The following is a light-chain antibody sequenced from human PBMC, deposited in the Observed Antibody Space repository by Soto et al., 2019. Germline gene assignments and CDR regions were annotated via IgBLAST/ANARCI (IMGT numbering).Light chain of an antibody. CDR1: QSINY. CDR3: QQYDTYPWT. CDR2: KAS. Sequence: DLQMTQSPSTLSASVGDRVTITCRASQSINYLAWYQQKPGKAPKLLIYKASSLESGVPSRFSGSGSGTEFTLTISSLQPDDFATYYCQQYDTYPWTFGHGTKVEIK. V-gene: IGKV1-5*03. J-gene: IGKJ1*01.